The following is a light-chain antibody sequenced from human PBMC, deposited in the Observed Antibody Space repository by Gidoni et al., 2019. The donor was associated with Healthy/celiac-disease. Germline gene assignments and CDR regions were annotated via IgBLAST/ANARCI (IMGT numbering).Light chain of an antibody. CDR2: KDS. V-gene: IGLV3-25*03. CDR3: QSADSSGTYVV. CDR1: ALPKQY. J-gene: IGLJ2*01. Sequence: SSELTQPTSVSVSPGQTARITCSGDALPKQYAYWYQQKPGQAPVLVIYKDSERPSGIPERFSGSSSGTTVTLTICGVQAEDEADYYCQSADSSGTYVVFGGGTKLTVL.